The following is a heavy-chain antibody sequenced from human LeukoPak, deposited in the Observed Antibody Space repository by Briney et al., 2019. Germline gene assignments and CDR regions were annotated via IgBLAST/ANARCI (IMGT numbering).Heavy chain of an antibody. CDR1: GYTFTGYY. V-gene: IGHV1-2*02. J-gene: IGHJ4*02. CDR2: INPNSGGT. Sequence: ASVMVSCKASGYTFTGYYMHWVRQAPGQGLEWMGWINPNSGGTNYAQKFQGRVTMTRDTSISTAYMELSRLRSDDTAVYYCARESVVVVAAMIDYFDYWGQGTLVTVSS. CDR3: ARESVVVVAAMIDYFDY. D-gene: IGHD2-15*01.